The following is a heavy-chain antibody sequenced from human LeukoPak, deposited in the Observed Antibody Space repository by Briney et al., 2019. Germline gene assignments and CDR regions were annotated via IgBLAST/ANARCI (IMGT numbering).Heavy chain of an antibody. D-gene: IGHD1-26*01. CDR3: ARDMRELRFYYYMDV. V-gene: IGHV3-20*04. J-gene: IGHJ6*03. CDR2: INWNGGST. CDR1: GFTFDDYG. Sequence: GGSLRLSCAASGFTFDDYGMSWVRQAPGKGLEWVSGINWNGGSTGYADSVKGRFTISRDNAKNSLYLQMNSLRAEDTALYYCARDMRELRFYYYMDVWGKGTTVTVSS.